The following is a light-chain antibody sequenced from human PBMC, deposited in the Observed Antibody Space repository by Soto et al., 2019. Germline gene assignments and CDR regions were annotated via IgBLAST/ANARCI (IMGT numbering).Light chain of an antibody. CDR3: AAWDDTLNGYV. CDR1: SSDVGKYDY. Sequence: QSVLTQPPSASGSPGQSVTISCTGTSSDVGKYDYVSWFQHHPGKAPKLIIYEVSKRPSGVPDRFSGSKSGTSASLAISGLRSEDEADYYCAAWDDTLNGYVFGTGTKVTVL. J-gene: IGLJ1*01. CDR2: EVS. V-gene: IGLV2-8*01.